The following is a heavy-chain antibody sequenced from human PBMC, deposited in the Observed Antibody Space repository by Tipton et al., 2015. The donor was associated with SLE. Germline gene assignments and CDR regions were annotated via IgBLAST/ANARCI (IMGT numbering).Heavy chain of an antibody. CDR2: IYTSGAT. J-gene: IGHJ3*02. CDR3: ARVWLSNAFDI. Sequence: TLSLTCTVSGVSISSSYWSWIRQPAGKGLEWIGCIYTSGATDDNPSLKSRVTMSVDMSKNQIFLTMTSVTAADSAVYFCARVWLSNAFDIWGQGTRVTVSS. V-gene: IGHV4-4*07. D-gene: IGHD3-10*01. CDR1: GVSISSSY.